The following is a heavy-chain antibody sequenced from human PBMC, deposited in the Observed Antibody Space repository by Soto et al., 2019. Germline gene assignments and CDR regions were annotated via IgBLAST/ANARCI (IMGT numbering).Heavy chain of an antibody. CDR2: IVVGSGNT. V-gene: IGHV1-58*01. Sequence: SVKVSCKASGFTFTSSAVQWVRQARGQRLEWIGWIVVGSGNTNYAQKFQERVTITRDMSTSTAYMELSSLRSEDTAVYYCAADGSGSYYGHYGMDVWGQGTTVTVSS. CDR3: AADGSGSYYGHYGMDV. CDR1: GFTFTSSA. J-gene: IGHJ6*02. D-gene: IGHD3-10*01.